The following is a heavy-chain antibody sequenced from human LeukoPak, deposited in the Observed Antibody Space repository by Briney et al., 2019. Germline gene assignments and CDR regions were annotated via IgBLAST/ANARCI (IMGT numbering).Heavy chain of an antibody. CDR2: ISYDGSNK. Sequence: PGGSLRLSCAASGLTFSSYAMHWVRQAPGKGLEWVAVISYDGSNKYYADSVKGRFTISRDNSKNTLYLQMNSLRAEDTAVYYCASTGYSSGWPFDYWGQGTLVTVSS. J-gene: IGHJ4*02. CDR1: GLTFSSYA. V-gene: IGHV3-30*04. CDR3: ASTGYSSGWPFDY. D-gene: IGHD6-19*01.